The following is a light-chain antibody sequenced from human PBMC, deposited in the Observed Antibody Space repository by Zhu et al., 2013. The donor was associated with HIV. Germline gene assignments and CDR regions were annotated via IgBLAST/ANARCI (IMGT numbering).Light chain of an antibody. CDR3: QKRSNWPPIT. J-gene: IGKJ5*01. V-gene: IGKV3-11*01. CDR2: DTS. CDR1: QTVFSTY. Sequence: DIVLTQSPDTLSLSPGERATLSCRASQTVFSTYVAWYQHKPGQAPRLLIYDTSNRATGVPARFSGSGSGTDFTLTISSLEPEDFAIYFCQKRSNWPPITFGQGTRIDVK.